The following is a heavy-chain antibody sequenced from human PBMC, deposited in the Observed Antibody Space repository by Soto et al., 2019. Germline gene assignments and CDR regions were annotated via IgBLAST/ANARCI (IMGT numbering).Heavy chain of an antibody. CDR2: INPSGGST. J-gene: IGHJ4*02. D-gene: IGHD3-22*01. Sequence: ASVKVSCKASGYTFTSYYMHWVRQAPGQGLEWMGIINPSGGSTSYAQKFQGRVTMTRDTSTSTVYMELSSLRSEDTAVYYCAARYYDSSGYLRFDYWGQGTLVTVSS. CDR1: GYTFTSYY. CDR3: AARYYDSSGYLRFDY. V-gene: IGHV1-46*01.